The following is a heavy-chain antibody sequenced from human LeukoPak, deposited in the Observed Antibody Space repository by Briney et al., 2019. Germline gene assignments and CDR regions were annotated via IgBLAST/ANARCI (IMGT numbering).Heavy chain of an antibody. V-gene: IGHV5-51*01. CDR3: ARGGLISSPWFDP. J-gene: IGHJ5*02. CDR2: IYPGDSDT. D-gene: IGHD3-16*01. CDR1: GFSFTSYW. Sequence: GESLKISCKGFGFSFTSYWIAWVRQMPGKGLEWMGIIYPGDSDTRYSPSFQGLVTISADKSISTAYLQWSSLKASDTAIYFCARGGLISSPWFDPWGQGTLVTVSS.